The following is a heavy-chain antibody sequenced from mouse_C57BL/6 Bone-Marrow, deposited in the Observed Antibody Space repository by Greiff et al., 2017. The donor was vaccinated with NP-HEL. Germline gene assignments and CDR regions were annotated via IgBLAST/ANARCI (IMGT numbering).Heavy chain of an antibody. J-gene: IGHJ4*01. V-gene: IGHV1-55*01. D-gene: IGHD2-4*01. CDR2: IYPGSGST. CDR3: ARNYYDYYYAMDY. CDR1: GYTFTSYW. Sequence: VQLQQPGAELVKPGASVKMSCKASGYTFTSYWITWVKQRPGQGLEWIGDIYPGSGSTNYNETFKSKATLTVDTSSSTAYMQLSSLTSEDSAVYYCARNYYDYYYAMDYWGQGTSVTVSS.